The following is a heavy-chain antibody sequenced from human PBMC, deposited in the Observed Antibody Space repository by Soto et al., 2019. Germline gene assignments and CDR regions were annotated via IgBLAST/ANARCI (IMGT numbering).Heavy chain of an antibody. CDR2: IIPLLGIA. V-gene: IGHV1-69*02. CDR3: ARARPPVPSFDY. Sequence: QVQLVQSGAEVKKPGSSVKVSCKASGGTFSSYTISWVRQAPGQGLEWMGRIIPLLGIAEYAQKFQGSVTITADKSTSTAYLELSSLRAEDTAVYYCARARPPVPSFDYWGRGTLVSVSS. CDR1: GGTFSSYT. D-gene: IGHD4-17*01. J-gene: IGHJ4*02.